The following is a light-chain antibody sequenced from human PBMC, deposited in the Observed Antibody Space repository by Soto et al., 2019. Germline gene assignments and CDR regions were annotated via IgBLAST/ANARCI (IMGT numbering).Light chain of an antibody. Sequence: QYALTQPASVSGSPGQSITISCTGTSSDVGGYNYVSWYQQHPGKAPKLMIYDVSNRPSGVSNRFSGSKSGNTASLTISGLQAEDEADYYCSSYTSSSTYVFGTGTKVTVL. CDR2: DVS. J-gene: IGLJ1*01. CDR1: SSDVGGYNY. V-gene: IGLV2-14*01. CDR3: SSYTSSSTYV.